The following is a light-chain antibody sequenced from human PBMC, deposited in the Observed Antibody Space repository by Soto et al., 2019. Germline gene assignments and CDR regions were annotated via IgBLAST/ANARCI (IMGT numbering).Light chain of an antibody. CDR2: GNS. V-gene: IGLV1-40*01. CDR1: SSNIGAGYD. J-gene: IGLJ3*02. Sequence: QSVLTQPPSVSGAPRQRVTISCTGSSSNIGAGYDVHWYQQLPGTAPKLLIYGNSNRPSGVPDRFSGSKSGTSASLAITGLQAEDEADYYCQSYDSSLSGSWVFGGGTKVTVL. CDR3: QSYDSSLSGSWV.